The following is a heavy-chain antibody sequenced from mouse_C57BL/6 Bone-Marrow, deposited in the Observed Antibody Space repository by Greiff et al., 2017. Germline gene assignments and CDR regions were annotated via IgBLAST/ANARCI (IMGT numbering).Heavy chain of an antibody. CDR1: GFNIKDDY. CDR3: TTSITTESWFAY. J-gene: IGHJ3*01. V-gene: IGHV14-4*01. Sequence: VQLQQSGAELVRPGASVKLSCTASGFNIKDDYMHWVKQRPEQGLEWIGWIDPENGDTEYASKFQGKATITADTSSNTAYLQLSSLTSEDTAVYYCTTSITTESWFAYWGQGTLVTVSA. CDR2: IDPENGDT. D-gene: IGHD1-1*01.